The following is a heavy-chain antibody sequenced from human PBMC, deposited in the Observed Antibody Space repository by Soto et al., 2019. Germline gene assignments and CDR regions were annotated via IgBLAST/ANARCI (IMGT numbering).Heavy chain of an antibody. D-gene: IGHD2-15*01. Sequence: PGGSLRLSCAASGFTFSSYSMNWVRQAPGKGLEWVSYISSSSSTIYYADSVKGRFTISRDNAKNSLYLQMNSLRDEDTAVYYCAREKASPTPVHYYGMDVWGQGTTVTVSS. J-gene: IGHJ6*02. CDR1: GFTFSSYS. CDR3: AREKASPTPVHYYGMDV. CDR2: ISSSSSTI. V-gene: IGHV3-48*02.